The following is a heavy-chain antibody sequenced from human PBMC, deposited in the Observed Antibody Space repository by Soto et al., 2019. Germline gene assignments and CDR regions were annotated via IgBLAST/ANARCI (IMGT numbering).Heavy chain of an antibody. CDR1: GXTVSSYS. Sequence: GSLRRSCAASGXTVSSYSIHWVRRAPGRGVEGVAVIWYDGSNKYYADAVKCRFTIYIDNSKNTLCRQMNILRAEDTAVYYCERDPGSGPQIHYYYGMDVWGQGTTATVSS. D-gene: IGHD6-19*01. CDR3: ERDPGSGPQIHYYYGMDV. CDR2: IWYDGSNK. V-gene: IGHV3-33*01. J-gene: IGHJ6*02.